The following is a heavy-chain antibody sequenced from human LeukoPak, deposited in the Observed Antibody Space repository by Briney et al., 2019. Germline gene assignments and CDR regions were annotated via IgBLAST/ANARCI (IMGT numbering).Heavy chain of an antibody. Sequence: GGSLRLSCVVSGITLSNYAMSWVRQAPGKGLEWVSGISESGGSTKYADSVKGRFTISRDNSLNTVYLQMNSLRAEDTAVYFCAKRGIVIRGVLIIGLQKEAYYFDYWGQGILDTVSS. CDR2: ISESGGST. V-gene: IGHV3-23*01. J-gene: IGHJ4*02. CDR1: GITLSNYA. D-gene: IGHD3-10*01. CDR3: AKRGIVIRGVLIIGLQKEAYYFDY.